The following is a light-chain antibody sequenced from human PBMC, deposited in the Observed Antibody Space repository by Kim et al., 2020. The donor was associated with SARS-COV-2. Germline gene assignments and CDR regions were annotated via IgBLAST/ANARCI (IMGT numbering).Light chain of an antibody. Sequence: EIMLTQSPGTLSLSPGERATLSCRASQNIDNNNLAWYQQRLGQAPRLLVYGASSRATGIPDRFSGSGSGTAFTPTISGLEPEDFAVYSCKHFDGSPVTFGEGTQV. CDR3: KHFDGSPVT. CDR1: QNIDNNN. CDR2: GAS. J-gene: IGKJ1*01. V-gene: IGKV3-20*01.